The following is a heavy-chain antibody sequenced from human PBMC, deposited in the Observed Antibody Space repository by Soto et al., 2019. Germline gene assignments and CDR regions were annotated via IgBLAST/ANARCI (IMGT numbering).Heavy chain of an antibody. CDR2: ISSSSCTI. Sequence: EVQLVESGGGLVQPGGSLRLSCAASGFTFSSYSMNWVRQAPGKGLEWVSYISSSSCTIYYADSVKGRFTISRDNAKNSLYLHMNSLRAEDTAVYYFAPLVVTAIQAYYFDYWGQGTLVTVSS. CDR1: GFTFSSYS. CDR3: APLVVTAIQAYYFDY. J-gene: IGHJ4*02. D-gene: IGHD2-21*02. V-gene: IGHV3-48*01.